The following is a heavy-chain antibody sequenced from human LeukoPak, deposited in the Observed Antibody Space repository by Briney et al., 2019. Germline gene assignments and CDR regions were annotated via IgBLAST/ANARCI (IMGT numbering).Heavy chain of an antibody. CDR2: ISYDGSNK. J-gene: IGHJ6*02. V-gene: IGHV3-30-3*01. Sequence: GGSLRLSCAASGFTFSSYAMHWVRQAPGKGLEWVAVISYDGSNKYYADSVKGRFTISRDNSKNTLYLQMNSLRAEDTAVYYCARGGWRYCSSTSCYRGSYYYYGMDVWGQGTTVTVSS. D-gene: IGHD2-2*01. CDR1: GFTFSSYA. CDR3: ARGGWRYCSSTSCYRGSYYYYGMDV.